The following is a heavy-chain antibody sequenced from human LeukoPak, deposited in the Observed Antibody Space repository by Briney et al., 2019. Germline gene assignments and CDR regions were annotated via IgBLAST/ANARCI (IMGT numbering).Heavy chain of an antibody. D-gene: IGHD3-10*01. CDR2: IYSSGT. CDR1: GGSISSNSYH. V-gene: IGHV4-39*01. J-gene: IGHJ4*02. CDR3: ARRGGSGRSFDY. Sequence: SETLSLTRTVSGGSISSNSYHWGWIRQPPGKGLEWIGNIYSSGTSYNPSLKSRVAISVDTSKNQFSLKMNSVTAADTAVYYCARRGGSGRSFDYWGQGTLVTVSS.